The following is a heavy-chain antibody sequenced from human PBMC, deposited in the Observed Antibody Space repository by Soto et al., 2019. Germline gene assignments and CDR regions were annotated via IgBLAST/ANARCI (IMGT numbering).Heavy chain of an antibody. CDR1: GFTFSNAW. V-gene: IGHV3-15*01. D-gene: IGHD6-19*01. CDR3: TTRGIYVVAGVHWYFGY. CDR2: IKSKTDGGTT. J-gene: IGHJ4*02. Sequence: PGGSLRLSCAASGFTFSNAWMSWVRQAPGKGLEWVGRIKSKTDGGTTDYAAPVKGRFTISRDDSKNTLYLQMNSLNTEDTAVYYCTTRGIYVVAGVHWYFGYWGQGTLVTVSS.